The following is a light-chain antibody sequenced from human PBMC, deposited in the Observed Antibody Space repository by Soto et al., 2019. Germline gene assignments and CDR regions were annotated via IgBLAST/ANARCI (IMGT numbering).Light chain of an antibody. CDR3: QQYGTSSWT. V-gene: IGKV3-20*01. CDR2: GAS. CDR1: QSISSSY. J-gene: IGKJ1*01. Sequence: EIVLTQSPDTLSLSPGERATLSCRASQSISSSYLAWFLQKPGQAPRLLIYGASNRATGFPDRFSGSGSGTVFTLTISRLEPEDFAVYYCQQYGTSSWTFGQGTKVEIK.